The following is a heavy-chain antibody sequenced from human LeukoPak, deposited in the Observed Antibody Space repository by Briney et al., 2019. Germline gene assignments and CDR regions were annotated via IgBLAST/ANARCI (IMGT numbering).Heavy chain of an antibody. Sequence: QAGGSLRLYCAASGFTFSSYGMSWVRQAPGKGLEWVSAISGSGGSTYYADSVKGRFTISRDNAKNSLYLQMNSLRAEDTAVYYCARSPYNFDWFDPWGQGTLVTVSS. D-gene: IGHD1-20*01. CDR2: ISGSGGST. V-gene: IGHV3-23*01. CDR3: ARSPYNFDWFDP. J-gene: IGHJ5*02. CDR1: GFTFSSYG.